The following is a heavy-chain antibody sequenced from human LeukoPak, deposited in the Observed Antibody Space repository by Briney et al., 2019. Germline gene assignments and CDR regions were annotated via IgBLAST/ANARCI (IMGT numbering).Heavy chain of an antibody. D-gene: IGHD5-18*01. J-gene: IGHJ4*02. CDR3: ARQNVDTAMPFDY. Sequence: SETLSLTCTVSGGSISSGGYYWSWIRQHPGKGLEWIGYIYYSGSTYYNPSLKSRVTISVDTSKNQFSLKLSSVTAADTAVYYCARQNVDTAMPFDYWGQGTLVTVSS. V-gene: IGHV4-31*03. CDR2: IYYSGST. CDR1: GGSISSGGYY.